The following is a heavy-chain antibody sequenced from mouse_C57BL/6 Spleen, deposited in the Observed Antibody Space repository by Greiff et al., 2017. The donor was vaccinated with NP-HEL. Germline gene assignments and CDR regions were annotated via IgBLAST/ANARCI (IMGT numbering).Heavy chain of an antibody. CDR3: ADGEGFAY. Sequence: VQLQESGPELVKPGASVKISCKASGFAFSSSWMNWVKQRPGKGLEWIGRIYPGDGDTNYNGKFKGKATLTADKSSSTAYMQLSSLTSEDSAVYFCADGEGFAYWGQGTLVTVSA. V-gene: IGHV1-82*01. CDR1: GFAFSSSW. CDR2: IYPGDGDT. J-gene: IGHJ3*01.